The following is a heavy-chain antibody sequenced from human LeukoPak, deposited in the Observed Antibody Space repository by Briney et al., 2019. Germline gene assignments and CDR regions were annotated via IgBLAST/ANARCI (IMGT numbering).Heavy chain of an antibody. J-gene: IGHJ5*02. CDR3: ARESIQGGATNWFDP. CDR2: IYHSGIT. V-gene: IGHV4-38-2*02. D-gene: IGHD1-26*01. Sequence: PSETLSLTCTVSGYSISSGYYWAWIRQPPGKGLEWIGTIYHSGITFYNPSLRGRVIIPVDTSKNQFSLRLSSVTAADTAVYYCARESIQGGATNWFDPWGQGTLVTVSS. CDR1: GYSISSGYY.